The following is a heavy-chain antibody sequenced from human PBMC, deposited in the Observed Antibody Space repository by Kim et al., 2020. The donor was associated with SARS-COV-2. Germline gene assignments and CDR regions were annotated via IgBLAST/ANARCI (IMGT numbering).Heavy chain of an antibody. Sequence: GGSLRLSCAASGFTFSNYVMHWVRQAPGKGLEWVALIAYHGSTEYYADSVKGRFTISRDNSKNTLFLQMNSLRAEDTALYYCARIGPYVGYSSGWYQGGFDSWGQGTLVSVSS. J-gene: IGHJ4*02. CDR3: ARIGPYVGYSSGWYQGGFDS. D-gene: IGHD6-19*01. CDR2: IAYHGSTE. CDR1: GFTFSNYV. V-gene: IGHV3-30*04.